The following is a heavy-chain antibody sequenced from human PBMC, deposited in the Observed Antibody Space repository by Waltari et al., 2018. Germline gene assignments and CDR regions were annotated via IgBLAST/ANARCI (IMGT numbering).Heavy chain of an antibody. D-gene: IGHD3-16*02. V-gene: IGHV4-61*09. J-gene: IGHJ5*01. Sequence: QVQLQESGPGLVKPSQTLSLTCTVSGGSISSGSYYWSWIRQPAGKGLEWIGYIYTSGSTNYNHSLKSRVTIVIDTAKNQFSLKLRSGTAAETAVYYWAEGGLWFRNHNWFDPWGQGTLVTVSS. CDR3: AEGGLWFRNHNWFDP. CDR2: IYTSGST. CDR1: GGSISSGSYY.